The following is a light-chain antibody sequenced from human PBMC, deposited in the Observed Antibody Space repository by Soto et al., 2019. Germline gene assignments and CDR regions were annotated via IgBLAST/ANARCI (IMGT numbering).Light chain of an antibody. J-gene: IGKJ4*01. CDR1: QSVSSGY. CDR3: QQYIRWPLT. CDR2: GAS. Sequence: PGERGPLSCRASQSVSSGYLAWYQQKPGQAPSLLIYGASTRATGTPARFSGSGSGTEFTLTISSLQSEDFAVYYCQQYIRWPLTFGGGTKVDIK. V-gene: IGKV3-15*01.